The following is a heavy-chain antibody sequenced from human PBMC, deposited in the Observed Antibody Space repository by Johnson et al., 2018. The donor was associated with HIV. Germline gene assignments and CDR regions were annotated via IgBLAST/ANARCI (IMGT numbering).Heavy chain of an antibody. Sequence: QVQLMESGGGVVQPGGSLRLSCVASGFTFSRFGMHWVRQAPGKGLEWVAVISYDESNKYYADSVKGRFTVSRDNSKKTLSLQMNSLRPEDTAVYYCAKSSSATYYGDAFDMWGQGTMVTVSS. J-gene: IGHJ3*02. CDR1: GFTFSRFG. D-gene: IGHD3-10*01. V-gene: IGHV3-30*18. CDR2: ISYDESNK. CDR3: AKSSSATYYGDAFDM.